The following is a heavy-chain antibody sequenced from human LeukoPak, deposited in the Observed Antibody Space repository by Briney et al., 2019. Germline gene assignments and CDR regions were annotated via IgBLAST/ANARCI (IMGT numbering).Heavy chain of an antibody. CDR2: IDYSGGT. Sequence: SETLSLTCTVSGGSISSYSWSWIRQPPGKGLEWIGYIDYSGGTNYNPSLKSRVTISVDTSKNQFSQKLSSVTAADTAVYYCARHQLNFDYWGQGILVTVSS. D-gene: IGHD1-1*01. J-gene: IGHJ4*02. V-gene: IGHV4-59*08. CDR1: GGSISSYS. CDR3: ARHQLNFDY.